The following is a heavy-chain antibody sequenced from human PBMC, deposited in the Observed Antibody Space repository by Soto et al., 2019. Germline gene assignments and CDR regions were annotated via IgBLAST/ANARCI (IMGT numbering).Heavy chain of an antibody. CDR1: GFTFSKYS. Sequence: GSLRLSWAASGFTFSKYSMNWVRQAPGKGLEWVSSISSSSSYIYYADSVKGRFTISRDNAKNSLYLELSSLRVEDTAVYYCARPVGCTDYWGQGTLVTVSS. J-gene: IGHJ4*02. CDR2: ISSSSSYI. D-gene: IGHD1-26*01. CDR3: ARPVGCTDY. V-gene: IGHV3-21*01.